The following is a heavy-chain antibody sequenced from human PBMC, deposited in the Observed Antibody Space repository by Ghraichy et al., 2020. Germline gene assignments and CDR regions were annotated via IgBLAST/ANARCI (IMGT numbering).Heavy chain of an antibody. CDR2: IRSDGTNK. CDR3: ATPEKDTTDCNSPSCCGKGTFDI. CDR1: GFTFSTYG. V-gene: IGHV3-30*02. Sequence: GGSLRLSCAASGFTFSTYGMHWVRQAPGKGLEWVTFIRSDGTNKCYADSVKGRFTISRDNSENRLYLQMNSLRPEDTAVYYCATPEKDTTDCNSPSCCGKGTFDIWGQGTMVIASS. D-gene: IGHD2-2*01. J-gene: IGHJ3*02.